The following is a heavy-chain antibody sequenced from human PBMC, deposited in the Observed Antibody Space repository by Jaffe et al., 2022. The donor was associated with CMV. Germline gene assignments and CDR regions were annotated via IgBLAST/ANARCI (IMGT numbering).Heavy chain of an antibody. D-gene: IGHD1-26*01. Sequence: EVQLVESGGGLVQPGGSLRLSCAASGFTFSSYSMNWVRQAPGKGLEWVSYISSSSSTIYYADSVKGRFTISRDNAKNSLYLQMNSLRDEDTAVYYCARDPGGSYIGYYYYGMDVWGQGTTVTVSS. V-gene: IGHV3-48*02. J-gene: IGHJ6*02. CDR1: GFTFSSYS. CDR3: ARDPGGSYIGYYYYGMDV. CDR2: ISSSSSTI.